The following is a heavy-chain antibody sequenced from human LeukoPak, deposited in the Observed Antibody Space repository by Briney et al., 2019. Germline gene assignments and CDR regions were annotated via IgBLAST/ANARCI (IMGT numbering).Heavy chain of an antibody. J-gene: IGHJ4*02. CDR3: TTDRRFGEFNFDY. CDR2: IKSEVAGGTT. Sequence: PGGSLRLSCAASGFTFSNAWMTWVRQAPGKGLEWVGRIKSEVAGGTTDYAAPVKGRFTISRDDSKNTLYLQMNSLKTEDTAVYYCTTDRRFGEFNFDYWGQGTLVTVSS. V-gene: IGHV3-15*01. CDR1: GFTFSNAW. D-gene: IGHD3-10*01.